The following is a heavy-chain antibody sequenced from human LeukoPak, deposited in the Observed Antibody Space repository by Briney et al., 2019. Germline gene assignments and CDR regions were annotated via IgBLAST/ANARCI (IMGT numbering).Heavy chain of an antibody. CDR1: GFTFSSYA. J-gene: IGHJ4*02. D-gene: IGHD3-3*01. CDR2: ISGSGGST. V-gene: IGHV3-23*01. Sequence: GGSLRLSCAASGFTFSSYAMSWVRQAPGKGLEWVSAISGSGGSTYYADSVKGRFTISRDNSKNTLYLQMNSLRAEDTAVYYCAKDSYYDFWSGLLSDYWGQGTLVTVSS. CDR3: AKDSYYDFWSGLLSDY.